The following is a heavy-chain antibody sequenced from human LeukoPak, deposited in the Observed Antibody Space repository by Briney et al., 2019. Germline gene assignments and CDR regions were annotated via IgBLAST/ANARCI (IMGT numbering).Heavy chain of an antibody. V-gene: IGHV3-21*01. CDR2: IGGRSSYI. D-gene: IGHD3-22*01. J-gene: IGHJ3*02. CDR3: ARVVDYYDSNGYWLDGFDI. Sequence: PGGSLRLSCAASGFTFSSYSMNWVRQAPGKGLEWVSSIGGRSSYIYYADSVKGRFTIPRDNAKNSLYLQMNSLRAEDTAVYYCARVVDYYDSNGYWLDGFDIWGQGTLVTVSS. CDR1: GFTFSSYS.